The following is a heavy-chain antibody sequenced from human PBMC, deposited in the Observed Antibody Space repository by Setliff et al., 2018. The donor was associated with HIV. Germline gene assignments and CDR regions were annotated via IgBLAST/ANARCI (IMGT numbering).Heavy chain of an antibody. D-gene: IGHD3-3*01. CDR2: IFHSGSS. CDR3: ARPLTASYNFWGDAFAI. J-gene: IGHJ3*02. CDR1: GYSISSGYY. Sequence: SETLSLTCTVSGYSISSGYYWGWIRQPPGKGPEWIGSIFHSGSSYYNPSLKSRVTISVDTSKNHFSLKLRSVTAADTAVYYCARPLTASYNFWGDAFAIWGQGTMVTVSS. V-gene: IGHV4-38-2*02.